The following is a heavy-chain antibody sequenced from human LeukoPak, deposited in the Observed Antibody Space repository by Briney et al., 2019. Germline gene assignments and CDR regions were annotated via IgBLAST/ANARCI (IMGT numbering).Heavy chain of an antibody. CDR3: ARQGYCSGGSCPHYYYYYYVDV. V-gene: IGHV4-59*08. CDR2: IYYSGST. CDR1: GGSISSYY. Sequence: SETLSLTCTVSGGSISSYYWSWIRQPPGKGLEWIGYIYYSGSTDYNPSLKSRVTISVDTSKNQFSLKLSSVTAADTAVYYCARQGYCSGGSCPHYYYYYYVDVWGKGTTVTVSS. D-gene: IGHD2-15*01. J-gene: IGHJ6*03.